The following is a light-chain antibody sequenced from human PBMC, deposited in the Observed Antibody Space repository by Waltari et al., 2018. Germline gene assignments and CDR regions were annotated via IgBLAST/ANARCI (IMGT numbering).Light chain of an antibody. Sequence: EIVLTQSPGTLSLSPGESATLACRTSQSVTRGLDWSQQKPGQAPRLLIYGASNRATGLPDRFSGSWSVTDFSLTISSLGPEDSAVYYCQHYRRLPVTFGQGTKVEVK. CDR3: QHYRRLPVT. CDR2: GAS. V-gene: IGKV3-20*01. J-gene: IGKJ1*01. CDR1: QSVTRG.